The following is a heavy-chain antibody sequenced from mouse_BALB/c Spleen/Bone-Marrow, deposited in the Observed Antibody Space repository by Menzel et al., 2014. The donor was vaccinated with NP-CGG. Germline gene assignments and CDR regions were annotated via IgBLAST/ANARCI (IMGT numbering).Heavy chain of an antibody. V-gene: IGHV7-3*02. CDR3: ARAFTEINAMDY. J-gene: IGHJ4*01. D-gene: IGHD1-1*01. CDR2: IRNKENGYTT. CDR1: GFTFTDYY. Sequence: EVKVVDSGGGLVQPGGSLRLSCAPSGFTFTDYYMSWVRQPPGKALEWLGSIRNKENGYTTEYSASVKGRFTISRDNSQSILYLQMNTLRTEDSATYYCARAFTEINAMDYWGQGTSVTVSS.